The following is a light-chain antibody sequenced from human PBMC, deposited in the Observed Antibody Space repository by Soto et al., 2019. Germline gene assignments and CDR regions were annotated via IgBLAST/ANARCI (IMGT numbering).Light chain of an antibody. V-gene: IGLV3-9*01. CDR1: DIGSKN. Sequence: SSELTQPLSVSVALGQTARITCGGNDIGSKNVHWYQQKPGQAPVLVIYRDSNRPSGIPERFSGSNSRNTATLTISRAQAGDEADYYCQVWDSSSVVFGGGTKLTVL. J-gene: IGLJ2*01. CDR3: QVWDSSSVV. CDR2: RDS.